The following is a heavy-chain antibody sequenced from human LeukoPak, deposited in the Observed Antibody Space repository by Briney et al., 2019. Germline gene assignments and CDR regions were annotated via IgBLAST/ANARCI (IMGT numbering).Heavy chain of an antibody. D-gene: IGHD3-16*01. Sequence: RPGGSLRLSCAASGFTFSSYAMHWVRQAPGKGLEYVSAISSNGGSTYYANSVKGRFTISRDNSKNTLYLQMGSLRAEDMAVYYCARVDGNIAYRPVEDWGQGTLVTVSS. J-gene: IGHJ4*02. CDR2: ISSNGGST. V-gene: IGHV3-64*01. CDR3: ARVDGNIAYRPVED. CDR1: GFTFSSYA.